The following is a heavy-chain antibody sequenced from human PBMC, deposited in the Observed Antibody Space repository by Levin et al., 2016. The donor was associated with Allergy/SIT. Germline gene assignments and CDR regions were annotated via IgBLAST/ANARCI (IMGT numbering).Heavy chain of an antibody. V-gene: IGHV3-72*01. Sequence: WIRQPPGKGLEWVGRSRNKANSYTTEYAASVKGRFTFSRDASKNLLFLQMNSLKAEDTAVYYCATISLPTSTHYDPFDLWGQGTMVTVSS. D-gene: IGHD2-2*01. J-gene: IGHJ3*01. CDR3: ATISLPTSTHYDPFDL. CDR2: SRNKANSYTT.